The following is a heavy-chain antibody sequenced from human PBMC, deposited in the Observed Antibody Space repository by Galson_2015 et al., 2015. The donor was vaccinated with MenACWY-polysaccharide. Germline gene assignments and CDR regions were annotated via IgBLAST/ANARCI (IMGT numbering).Heavy chain of an antibody. CDR3: ARAKAWSGYFALDF. D-gene: IGHD3-3*01. CDR2: IKQSGTEI. Sequence: SLRLSCAASGFPFSGSWMTWIRQAPGKGLEWVATIKQSGTEIYYVDSLEGRFTVSRDNAKNSLYLQMNSLRDEDTAVYYCARAKAWSGYFALDFWGQGTMVTVSS. CDR1: GFPFSGSW. J-gene: IGHJ3*01. V-gene: IGHV3-7*01.